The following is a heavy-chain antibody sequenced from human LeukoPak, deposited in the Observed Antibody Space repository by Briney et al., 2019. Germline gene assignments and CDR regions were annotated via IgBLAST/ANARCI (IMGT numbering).Heavy chain of an antibody. CDR2: IKEDGSER. Sequence: PGGSLRLSCGGCGFTLSSYWMTWVRQAPGKGLEWVANIKEDGSERHYVDSVKGRFTISRDNAENSLYLQMDSLRAEDTAVYYCARMGTMGAASYNSYYYYMDVWGKGTTVTVSS. J-gene: IGHJ6*03. CDR3: ARMGTMGAASYNSYYYYMDV. V-gene: IGHV3-7*01. CDR1: GFTLSSYW. D-gene: IGHD2-15*01.